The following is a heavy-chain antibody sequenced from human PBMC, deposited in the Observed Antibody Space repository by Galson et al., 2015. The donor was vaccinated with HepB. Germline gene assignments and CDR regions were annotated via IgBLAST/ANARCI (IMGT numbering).Heavy chain of an antibody. D-gene: IGHD3-10*01. CDR1: GFNFGDHA. CDR2: ISWNSGGV. V-gene: IGHV3-9*01. CDR3: ARDIGPLTMTRGYLAS. Sequence: SLRLSCAGSGFNFGDHAMHWVRQVPGKGLEWVSAISWNSGGVGYAHSVRGRFTISRDNARNSASLQMNSLRVEDTALYYCARDIGPLTMTRGYLASWGQGTLVTITS. J-gene: IGHJ1*01.